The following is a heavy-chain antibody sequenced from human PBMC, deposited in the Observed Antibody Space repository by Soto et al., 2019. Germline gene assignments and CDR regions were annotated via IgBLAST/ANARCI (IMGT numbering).Heavy chain of an antibody. D-gene: IGHD1-26*01. CDR3: ARDGVGATTFFGFLDY. V-gene: IGHV3-33*08. CDR1: ASIFKGHG. Sequence: QMHLVESGGGVVQPGGSLRLSCAASASIFKGHGMHWVRQAPGKGLEWVAIIRYDGSDEHYGDSVKGRFTISRDNSKNMLYLQMNSLRAEDTAVYYCARDGVGATTFFGFLDYWGQGTLVTVSS. CDR2: IRYDGSDE. J-gene: IGHJ4*02.